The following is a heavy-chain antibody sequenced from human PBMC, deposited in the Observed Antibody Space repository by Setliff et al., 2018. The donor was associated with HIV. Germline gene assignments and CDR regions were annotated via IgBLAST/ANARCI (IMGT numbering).Heavy chain of an antibody. CDR2: INHSGSA. J-gene: IGHJ4*02. V-gene: IGHV4-34*01. CDR3: ARQGAVTGHSFDS. D-gene: IGHD6-19*01. CDR1: GGSFSGYS. Sequence: KTSETLSLTCAVYGGSFSGYSWIWIRQPPGKGLEWIGEINHSGSANYNPSLKSRVTISLDTSKNQFSLKLSSVTAADTAIYYCARQGAVTGHSFDSWGPGALVTVSS.